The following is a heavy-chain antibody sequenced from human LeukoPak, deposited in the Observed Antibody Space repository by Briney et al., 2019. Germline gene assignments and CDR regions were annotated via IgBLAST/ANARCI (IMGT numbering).Heavy chain of an antibody. V-gene: IGHV3-23*01. Sequence: PGGSLRLSCGASGISFSLFAMSWVRQAPGKGLEWVSGISGSGDTTYYADSVRGRFTISRDNSKNTVYLQMNSLRAEDTALYHCANNLRRGSDHWGQGTLVTVSS. J-gene: IGHJ4*02. CDR2: ISGSGDTT. CDR1: GISFSLFA. CDR3: ANNLRRGSDH.